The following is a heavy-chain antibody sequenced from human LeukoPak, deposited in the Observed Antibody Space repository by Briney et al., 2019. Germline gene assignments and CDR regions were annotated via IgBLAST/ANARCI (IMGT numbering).Heavy chain of an antibody. CDR1: GFTFSIYW. J-gene: IGHJ1*01. Sequence: GGSLRLSCAASGFTFSIYWMHWVRQARGKGLVWVSRIKSDGQTNYADSVKGRFTISRDNAKNTVSLQMHSLRAEDTCVYYCARAPSEIGGYYPEYFRHWGQGTLVTASS. CDR2: IKSDGQT. CDR3: ARAPSEIGGYYPEYFRH. V-gene: IGHV3-74*01. D-gene: IGHD3-22*01.